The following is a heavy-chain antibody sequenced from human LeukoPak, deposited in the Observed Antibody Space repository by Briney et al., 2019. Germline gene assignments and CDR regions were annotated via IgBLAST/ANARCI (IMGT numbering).Heavy chain of an antibody. CDR1: GFTFEDYG. CDR3: AKDIQLSA. CDR2: LNWNGDST. D-gene: IGHD5-24*01. V-gene: IGHV3-20*04. Sequence: GGSLRLSCAAFGFTFEDYGMSWVRQPPGKGLEWLSALNWNGDSTGYADSVKGRFTISRDNAKNTLYLQMNSLRAEDTAIYYCAKDIQLSAWGLGTMVTVSS. J-gene: IGHJ3*01.